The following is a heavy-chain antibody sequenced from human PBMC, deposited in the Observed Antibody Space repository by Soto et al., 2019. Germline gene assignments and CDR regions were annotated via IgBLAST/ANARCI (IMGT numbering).Heavy chain of an antibody. CDR1: GSIFSNYA. V-gene: IGHV3-23*01. D-gene: IGHD3-10*01. Sequence: PGGSLRLSCAASGSIFSNYAMFWFRQAPCKGLEWVSTIYAAGSGKYYAGSVKGRFTISRDNSRDTLFLQMDSLRAEDTAIYFCAKDLIRGDGYEDPDYWGQGTLVTVSS. CDR2: IYAAGSGK. CDR3: AKDLIRGDGYEDPDY. J-gene: IGHJ4*02.